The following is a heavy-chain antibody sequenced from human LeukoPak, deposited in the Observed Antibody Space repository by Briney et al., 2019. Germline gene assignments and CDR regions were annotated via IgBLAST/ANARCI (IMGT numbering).Heavy chain of an antibody. Sequence: RPGGSLRLSCVGSTFIFGSYRMNWVRHAPGKGLEWVSYISETSSHRYYADSVKGRFTISRDNAQNSLYLQMNSLSAEDTGIYYCARDRATKARIGGMDVWGQGTTVIVSS. J-gene: IGHJ6*02. CDR3: ARDRATKARIGGMDV. D-gene: IGHD5-24*01. CDR1: TFIFGSYR. V-gene: IGHV3-21*06. CDR2: ISETSSHR.